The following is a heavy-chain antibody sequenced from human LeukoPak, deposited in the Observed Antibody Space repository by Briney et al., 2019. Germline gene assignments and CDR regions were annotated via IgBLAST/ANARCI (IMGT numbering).Heavy chain of an antibody. CDR3: ARNRGYAFDY. V-gene: IGHV3-7*01. D-gene: IGHD5-12*01. CDR1: GFTFSDYW. CDR2: IDQDGRDK. J-gene: IGHJ4*02. Sequence: GGSLRLSCAASGFTFSDYWMSWVRQAPGKGLEWVATIDQDGRDKFSVDSVKGRFTISRDNARNSMYLQMKSLRAEDTAVYYCARNRGYAFDYWGQGTLVTVSS.